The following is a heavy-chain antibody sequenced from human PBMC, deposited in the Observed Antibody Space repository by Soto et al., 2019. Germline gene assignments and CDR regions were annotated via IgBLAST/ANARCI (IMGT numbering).Heavy chain of an antibody. V-gene: IGHV4-59*01. J-gene: IGHJ6*02. CDR2: IYNSGST. D-gene: IGHD3-22*01. CDR3: ARDRGPYGSCGSNYEGAYGMDV. Sequence: PSETLSLTCTVSSDSSSSYRWSWIRQTPGKGLEWIGYIYNSGSTKYNPSLKSRATISLDTSKKQFTLNMRSVTAADTAVYYCARDRGPYGSCGSNYEGAYGMDVWGQGTRVTVSS. CDR1: SDSSSSYR.